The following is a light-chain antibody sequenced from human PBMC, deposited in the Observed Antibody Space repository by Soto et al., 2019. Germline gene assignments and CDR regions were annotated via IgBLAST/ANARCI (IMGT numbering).Light chain of an antibody. CDR1: SSNIGSNT. J-gene: IGLJ1*01. Sequence: QCVLTQPASASGTPGQRVTISCSGSSSNIGSNTVNWYQQLPGTAPKLLIYSNNQRPSGAPDRFSGSKSGTSASLAISGLQSEDEADYYCAAWDDSLNGSYVFGTGTKVTVL. CDR2: SNN. CDR3: AAWDDSLNGSYV. V-gene: IGLV1-44*01.